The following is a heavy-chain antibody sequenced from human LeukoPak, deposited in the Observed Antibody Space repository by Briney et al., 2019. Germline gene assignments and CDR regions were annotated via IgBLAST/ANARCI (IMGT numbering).Heavy chain of an antibody. CDR3: RVGLQSSFDY. J-gene: IGHJ4*02. CDR1: GYTFTDYY. Sequence: GASVKVSCKASGYTFTDYYLHWVRQAPGQGLDWMGWINPNSGATNFAQKFQGRVTMARDTSIGTAYMELTRLRSDDTAVYYCRVGLQSSFDYWGQGTLVTVSS. CDR2: INPNSGAT. V-gene: IGHV1-2*02. D-gene: IGHD1-26*01.